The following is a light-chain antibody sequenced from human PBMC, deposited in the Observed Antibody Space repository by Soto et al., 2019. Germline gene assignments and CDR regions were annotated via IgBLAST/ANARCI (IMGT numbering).Light chain of an antibody. J-gene: IGKJ2*01. CDR2: GAS. CDR1: QSVSSD. CDR3: QQYNSWTLYT. Sequence: EVVMTQSPATLSVSPGERATLSCRASQSVSSDLAWYQRKPGQAPRLLIYGASTRATGIPARFSGSGSGTNSAHTIRSLQSENFPVYYCQQYNSWTLYTFGQGNKLEIK. V-gene: IGKV3-15*01.